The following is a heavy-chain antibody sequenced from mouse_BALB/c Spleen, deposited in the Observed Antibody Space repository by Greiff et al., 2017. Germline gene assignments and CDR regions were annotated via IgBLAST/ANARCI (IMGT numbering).Heavy chain of an antibody. D-gene: IGHD2-2*01. CDR1: GYSITSGYY. CDR2: ISYDGSN. V-gene: IGHV3-6*02. J-gene: IGHJ3*01. Sequence: EVQLQQSGPGLVKPSQSLSLTCSVTGYSITSGYYWNWIRQFPGNKLEWMGYISYDGSNNYNPSLKNRISITRDTSKNQFFLKLNSVTTEDTATYYCARGAYGYDGFAWFAYWGQGTLVTVSA. CDR3: ARGAYGYDGFAWFAY.